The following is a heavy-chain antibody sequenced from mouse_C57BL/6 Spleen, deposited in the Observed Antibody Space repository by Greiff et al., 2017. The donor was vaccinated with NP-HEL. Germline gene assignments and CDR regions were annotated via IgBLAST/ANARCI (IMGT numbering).Heavy chain of an antibody. CDR1: EYEFPSHD. V-gene: IGHV5-2*01. D-gene: IGHD2-12*01. Sequence: EVKLMESGGGLVQPGESLKLSCESNEYEFPSHDMSWVRKTPEKRLELVAAINSDGGSTYYPDTMERRFIISRDNTKKTLYLQMSSLRSEDTALYYCARHGRIRQEGRSAMDYWGQGTSVTVSS. J-gene: IGHJ4*01. CDR2: INSDGGST. CDR3: ARHGRIRQEGRSAMDY.